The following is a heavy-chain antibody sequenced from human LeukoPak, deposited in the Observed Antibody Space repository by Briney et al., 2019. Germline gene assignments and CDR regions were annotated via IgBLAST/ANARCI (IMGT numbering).Heavy chain of an antibody. CDR2: MNPNSGNT. Sequence: EASVKVSCKASGYTFTSYDINWVRQATGQGLEWMGWMNPNSGNTGYAQKFQGRVTMTRNTSISTAYMELSSLRSEDTAVYYCARSLSSSSNYYYYYYMDVWGKGTTVTVSS. J-gene: IGHJ6*03. D-gene: IGHD6-6*01. CDR1: GYTFTSYD. CDR3: ARSLSSSSNYYYYYYMDV. V-gene: IGHV1-8*01.